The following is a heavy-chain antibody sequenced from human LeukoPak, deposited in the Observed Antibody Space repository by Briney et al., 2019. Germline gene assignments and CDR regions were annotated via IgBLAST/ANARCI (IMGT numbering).Heavy chain of an antibody. D-gene: IGHD6-25*01. V-gene: IGHV4-59*01. CDR2: IYYSGST. Sequence: SETLSLTCTVSGGSISSYYWSWIRQPPGKGLEWIGYIYYSGSTNYNPSLKSRVTISVDTSKNQFSLKLSSLTAADTAVYYCARGRLSSTDFDYWGQGTLVTVSS. CDR1: GGSISSYY. CDR3: ARGRLSSTDFDY. J-gene: IGHJ4*02.